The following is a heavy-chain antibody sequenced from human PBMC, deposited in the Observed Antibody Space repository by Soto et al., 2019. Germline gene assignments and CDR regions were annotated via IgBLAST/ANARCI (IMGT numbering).Heavy chain of an antibody. Sequence: QVQLVESGGGLVQPGGSLRLSCVASGFTFSSYGMHWVRQAPGKGLEWVSIIWYDGSSEYYAESVKGRFTISRDNSKNTLVLQMDSLRLEDSALSYCSRDYSRSWYGFDSWGQGTLVTVSS. J-gene: IGHJ4*02. CDR1: GFTFSSYG. V-gene: IGHV3-33*01. D-gene: IGHD6-13*01. CDR3: SRDYSRSWYGFDS. CDR2: IWYDGSSE.